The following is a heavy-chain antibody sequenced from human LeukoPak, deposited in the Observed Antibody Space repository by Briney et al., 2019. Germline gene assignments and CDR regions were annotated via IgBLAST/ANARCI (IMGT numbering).Heavy chain of an antibody. CDR3: ARGYYDSSGYSNTFDN. V-gene: IGHV4-59*01. D-gene: IGHD3-22*01. CDR1: GASISSSY. CDR2: IYYSGST. J-gene: IGHJ3*02. Sequence: PSETLSLTCSVSGASISSSYWSWIRQPPGKGLEWIGFIYYSGSTKYNPSLNDRVTMSADTSKNQFSLKLSSVTAADTAVYYCARGYYDSSGYSNTFDNWGQGTMVTVSS.